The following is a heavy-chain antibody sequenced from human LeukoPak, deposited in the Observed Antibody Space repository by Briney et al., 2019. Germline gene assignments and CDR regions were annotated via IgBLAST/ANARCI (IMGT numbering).Heavy chain of an antibody. CDR2: IKQDGSEK. J-gene: IGHJ4*02. CDR1: GFTFSSYW. D-gene: IGHD6-19*01. V-gene: IGHV3-7*01. CDR3: ASGGGWVFFN. Sequence: GGSLRLSCAASGFTFSSYWMNWVRQAPGKGLEWVANIKQDGSEKNYVDSVKGRFTISRDNAKNSLYLQMNSLRADDTAVYYCASGGGWVFFNWGQGTLVTVSS.